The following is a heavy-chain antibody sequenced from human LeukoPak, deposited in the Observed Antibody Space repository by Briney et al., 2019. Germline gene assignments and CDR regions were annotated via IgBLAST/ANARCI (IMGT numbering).Heavy chain of an antibody. D-gene: IGHD6-19*01. CDR1: GFTFSSYE. Sequence: GGSLRLSCAASGFTFSSYEMNWVRQAPGKGLEWVSYISSSGSTIYYADSVKGRFTISRDNAKNSLYLQMNSLRAEDMAVYYCARVGRSSGWCQGQNDYWGQGTLVTVSS. CDR2: ISSSGSTI. V-gene: IGHV3-48*03. J-gene: IGHJ4*02. CDR3: ARVGRSSGWCQGQNDY.